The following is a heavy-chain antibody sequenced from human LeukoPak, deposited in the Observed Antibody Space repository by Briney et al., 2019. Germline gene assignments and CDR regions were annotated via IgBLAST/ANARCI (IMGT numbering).Heavy chain of an antibody. CDR2: IKGDGSEK. CDR3: ARDHNYGSDY. J-gene: IGHJ4*02. V-gene: IGHV3-7*03. Sequence: ESGGSLRLSCAASGFTFRSYWMSWVRQAPGKGLEWVANIKGDGSEKYYVDSVKGRFTISRDSAKNSLYLQMNSLRVEDTAVYYCARDHNYGSDYWGQGTLVTVSS. D-gene: IGHD5-18*01. CDR1: GFTFRSYW.